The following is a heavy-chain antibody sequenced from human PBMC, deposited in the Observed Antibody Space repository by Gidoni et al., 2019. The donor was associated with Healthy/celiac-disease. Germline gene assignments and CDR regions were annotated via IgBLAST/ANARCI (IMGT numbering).Heavy chain of an antibody. CDR1: GGSFSGYY. V-gene: IGHV4-34*01. D-gene: IGHD6-13*01. CDR2: INHSGST. J-gene: IGHJ4*02. Sequence: QVQLQQWGAGLLKPSETLSLTCAVYGGSFSGYYWSWIRQPPGKGLEWIGEINHSGSTNYNPSLKSRVTISVDTSKNQFSLKLSSVTAADTAVYYCARGKRYSSSWDFDYWGQGTLVTVSS. CDR3: ARGKRYSSSWDFDY.